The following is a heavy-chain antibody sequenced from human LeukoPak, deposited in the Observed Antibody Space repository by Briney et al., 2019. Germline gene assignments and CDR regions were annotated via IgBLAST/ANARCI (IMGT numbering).Heavy chain of an antibody. V-gene: IGHV4-59*02. CDR1: GDSVSGYY. D-gene: IGHD4-11*01. J-gene: IGHJ4*02. Sequence: SETLSLTCIVSGDSVSGYYWNWIRQPPGKGLEWIGYTHHSGNTLYNPSLKSRVTTSVDTSKNQFSLSLSSVTAADTAVYYCASSPRHNPPYRWGQGTLVTVSS. CDR2: THHSGNT. CDR3: ASSPRHNPPYR.